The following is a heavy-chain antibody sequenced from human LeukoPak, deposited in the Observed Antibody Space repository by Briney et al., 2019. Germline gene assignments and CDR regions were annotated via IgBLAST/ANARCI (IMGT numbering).Heavy chain of an antibody. CDR1: GFTVSSNY. V-gene: IGHV3-66*01. CDR2: IYSGDST. J-gene: IGHJ6*03. Sequence: GGSLRLSCAASGFTVSSNYISWVRQAPGKGLEWVSVIYSGDSTYYADSVKGRFTISRDNSKNTLYLQMNSLRAEDTAVYYCARVYSSPGSYSRDYYYMDVWGKGTTVTISS. D-gene: IGHD3-9*01. CDR3: ARVYSSPGSYSRDYYYMDV.